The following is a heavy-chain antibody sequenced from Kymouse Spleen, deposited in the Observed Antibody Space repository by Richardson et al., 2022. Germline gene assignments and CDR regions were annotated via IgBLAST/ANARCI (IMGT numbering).Heavy chain of an antibody. CDR3: ASIAARALYYYYYGMDV. J-gene: IGHJ6*02. CDR1: GGTFSSYA. V-gene: IGHV1-69*05. CDR2: IIPIFGTA. Sequence: QVQLVQSGAEVKKPGSSVKVSCKASGGTFSSYAISWVRQAPGQGLEWMGGIIPIFGTANYAQKFQGRVTITTDESTSTAYMELSSLRSEDTAVYYCASIAARALYYYYYGMDVWGQGTTVTVSS. D-gene: IGHD6-6*01.